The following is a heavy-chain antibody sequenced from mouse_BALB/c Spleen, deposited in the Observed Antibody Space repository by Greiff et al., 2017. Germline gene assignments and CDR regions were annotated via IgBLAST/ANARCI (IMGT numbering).Heavy chain of an antibody. J-gene: IGHJ4*01. Sequence: ESGPGLVKPSQSLSLTCTVTGYSITSDYAWNWIRQFPGNKLEWMGYISYSGSTSYNPSLKSRISITRDTSKNQFFLQLNSVTTEDTATYYCARVTTVVAPYYAMDYWGQGTSVTVSS. CDR3: ARVTTVVAPYYAMDY. D-gene: IGHD1-1*01. V-gene: IGHV3-2*02. CDR2: ISYSGST. CDR1: GYSITSDYA.